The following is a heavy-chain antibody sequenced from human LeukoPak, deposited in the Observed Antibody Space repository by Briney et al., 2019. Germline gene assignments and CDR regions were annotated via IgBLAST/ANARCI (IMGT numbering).Heavy chain of an antibody. Sequence: ASVKVSCKASGYTFTGYYMHWVRQAPGQGLEWMGWINPNSGGTNYAQKFQGRVTMTRDTSISTAYMELSRLRSDDTGVYYCARDCSGGCCYPVIGFDPWGQGTLVTVSS. CDR3: ARDCSGGCCYPVIGFDP. J-gene: IGHJ5*02. CDR2: INPNSGGT. CDR1: GYTFTGYY. V-gene: IGHV1-2*02. D-gene: IGHD2-15*01.